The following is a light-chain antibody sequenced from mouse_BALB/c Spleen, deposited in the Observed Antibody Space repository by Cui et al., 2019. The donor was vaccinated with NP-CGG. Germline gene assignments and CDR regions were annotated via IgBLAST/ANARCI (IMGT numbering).Light chain of an antibody. CDR3: ALWYSNHWV. CDR1: TGTVTTSNY. V-gene: IGLV1*01. J-gene: IGLJ1*01. CDR2: STN. Sequence: QAVVTQESALTTSPGEPVTLTCRLSTGTVTTSNYANWVQEKPDHLFTGLIGSTNNRAPGVPARFSGSLIGDKAALTITGAQTEDEAIYFCALWYSNHWVFGGGTKLTVL.